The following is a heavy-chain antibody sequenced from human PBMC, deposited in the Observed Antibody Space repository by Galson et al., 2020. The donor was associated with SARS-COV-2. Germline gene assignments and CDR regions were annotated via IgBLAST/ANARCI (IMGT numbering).Heavy chain of an antibody. CDR1: GFTFSSYA. Sequence: GGSLRFSCAASGFTFSSYAMHWVRQAPGKGLEWVAVISYDGSNKYYADSVKGRFTISRDNSKNTLYLQMNSLRAEDTAVYYCARDGWPSIAARVFDYWGQGTLVTVSS. CDR3: ARDGWPSIAARVFDY. CDR2: ISYDGSNK. D-gene: IGHD6-6*01. V-gene: IGHV3-30*04. J-gene: IGHJ4*02.